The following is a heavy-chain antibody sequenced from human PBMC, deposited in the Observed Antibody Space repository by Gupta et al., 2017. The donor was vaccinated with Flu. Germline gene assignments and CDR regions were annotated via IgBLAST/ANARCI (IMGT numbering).Heavy chain of an antibody. Sequence: TFSSYWMTWVRQGPGKGLEWVANRSPDGGVLNYVDSVKGRFTIARDNGKNSLYLQMNSLRAEDTAVDDCATDKAYFAFDSWGQGTMVTVS. CDR1: TFSSYW. J-gene: IGHJ3*02. V-gene: IGHV3-7*01. CDR3: ATDKAYFAFDS. CDR2: RSPDGGVL. D-gene: IGHD2-8*01.